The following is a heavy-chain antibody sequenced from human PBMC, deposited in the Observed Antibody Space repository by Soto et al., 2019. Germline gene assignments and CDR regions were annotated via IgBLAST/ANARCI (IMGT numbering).Heavy chain of an antibody. J-gene: IGHJ4*02. CDR1: GGSIGSGVYF. D-gene: IGHD1-26*01. V-gene: IGHV4-30-4*01. CDR2: ISYTGSA. CDR3: ASMGATTGSYYLEY. Sequence: QVQLQESGPGLVKPSQTLSLTCTVSGGSIGSGVYFWSWIRQPPGKGLEWIGFISYTGSAHYNPSLKSRVAISVDASKNQFSLKLTSVSAADAAVYYWASMGATTGSYYLEYWGQGTLVTVSS.